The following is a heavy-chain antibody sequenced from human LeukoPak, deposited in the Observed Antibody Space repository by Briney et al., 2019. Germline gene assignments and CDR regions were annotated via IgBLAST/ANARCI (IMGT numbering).Heavy chain of an antibody. CDR3: AKIPHAIVVASDAFDI. CDR1: GFTFSSYA. V-gene: IGHV3-23*01. Sequence: GGSLRLSCAASGFTFSSYAMSWVRQAPGKGLEWVSAISGSGGSTYYADSVKGRFTISSDNSKNTLYLQMNSLRAEDTAVYYCAKIPHAIVVASDAFDIWGQGTMVTVSS. CDR2: ISGSGGST. J-gene: IGHJ3*02. D-gene: IGHD3-22*01.